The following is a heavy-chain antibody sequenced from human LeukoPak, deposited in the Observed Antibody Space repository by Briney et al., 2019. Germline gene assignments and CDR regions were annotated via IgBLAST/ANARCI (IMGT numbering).Heavy chain of an antibody. J-gene: IGHJ4*02. V-gene: IGHV4-34*01. Sequence: SETLSLTCAVYGGSFSGYYWSWIRQPPGKGLEWIGEINHSGSTNYNPSLKSRVTISVDTSKNQFSLKLSSVTAADTAVYYCARGRMWYSSGWYYFDYWRQGTLVTVSS. CDR3: ARGRMWYSSGWYYFDY. CDR1: GGSFSGYY. CDR2: INHSGST. D-gene: IGHD6-19*01.